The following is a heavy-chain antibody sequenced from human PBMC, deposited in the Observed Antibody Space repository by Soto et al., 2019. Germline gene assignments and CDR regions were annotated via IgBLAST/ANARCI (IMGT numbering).Heavy chain of an antibody. CDR1: GFTFSSYA. Sequence: GGSLRLSCAASGFTFSSYAMSWVRQAPGKGLEWVSSISGSGGGTYYADSVKGRFTFSRDNSKNTLYLQINSLRAEDTALYYCAKHYSSVTSWFDVWGQGTRVTVSS. J-gene: IGHJ1*01. V-gene: IGHV3-23*01. CDR3: AKHYSSVTSWFDV. D-gene: IGHD6-25*01. CDR2: ISGSGGGT.